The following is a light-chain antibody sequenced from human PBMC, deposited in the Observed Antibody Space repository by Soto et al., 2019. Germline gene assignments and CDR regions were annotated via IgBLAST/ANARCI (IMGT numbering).Light chain of an antibody. CDR3: QSRSSWPPVLT. CDR2: DAS. CDR1: QSVKSY. J-gene: IGKJ4*01. V-gene: IGKV3-11*01. Sequence: ENVLTQSPVTLSFSPGERATLSGRASQSVKSYLAWYQQKPGQAPRLLIYDASNRAAGIPARFSGSGSGTDFTLTISSLDPEDFAVYYCQSRSSWPPVLTFGGGTKVDIK.